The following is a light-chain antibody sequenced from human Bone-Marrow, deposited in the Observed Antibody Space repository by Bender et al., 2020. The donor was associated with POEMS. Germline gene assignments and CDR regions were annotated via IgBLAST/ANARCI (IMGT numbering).Light chain of an antibody. V-gene: IGLV2-23*02. J-gene: IGLJ2*01. CDR2: EVS. CDR1: TSDVGSYDL. Sequence: QSALTQPASVSGSPGESITISCTGPTSDVGSYDLVSWYQQHPGKAPKLMIYEVSKRPSGVSHRFSGSKSGNTASLTISGLQAEDEADYYCCSFAGRISFVVFGGGTKVTVL. CDR3: CSFAGRISFVV.